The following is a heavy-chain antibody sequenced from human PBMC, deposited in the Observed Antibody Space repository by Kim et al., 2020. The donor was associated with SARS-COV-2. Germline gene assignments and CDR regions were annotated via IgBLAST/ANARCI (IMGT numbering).Heavy chain of an antibody. CDR3: ARIPHTAADY. D-gene: IGHD5-18*01. CDR1: GFTVSSNY. V-gene: IGHV3-53*01. CDR2: IYSGGST. J-gene: IGHJ4*02. Sequence: GGSLRLSCAASGFTVSSNYMSWVRQAPGKGLEWVSAIYSGGSTYYADSVKGRFTISRDNSKNTLYLQMNSVRAEDTAVYYCARIPHTAADYWGQGTLVTVSS.